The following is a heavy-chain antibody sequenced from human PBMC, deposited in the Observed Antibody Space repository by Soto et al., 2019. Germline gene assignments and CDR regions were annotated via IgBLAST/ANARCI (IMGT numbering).Heavy chain of an antibody. D-gene: IGHD2-8*01. Sequence: GGSLRLSCAASGFTFTNYNMNWVRQAPGKGLEWVSFISSSSSDIYYADSVKGRFTISIDNAKNSLYLQMNSLRAEDTAIYYCARDNGRGSSTSYYFDYWGQGTLVTVSS. CDR2: ISSSSSDI. CDR3: ARDNGRGSSTSYYFDY. CDR1: GFTFTNYN. V-gene: IGHV3-21*01. J-gene: IGHJ4*02.